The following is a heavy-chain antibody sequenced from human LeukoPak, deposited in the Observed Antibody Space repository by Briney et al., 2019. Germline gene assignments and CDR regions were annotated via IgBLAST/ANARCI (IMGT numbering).Heavy chain of an antibody. Sequence: GGSLRLSCAASGFTFNPYWMSWVRQAPGRGLEWVANIKGDGTEKSYVDSVKGRFTISRDNAKNSLYLQMNSLRAEDTAVYYRARDKLFSSAVAAPRYWGQGTLVTVSS. CDR1: GFTFNPYW. CDR2: IKGDGTEK. J-gene: IGHJ4*02. V-gene: IGHV3-7*01. D-gene: IGHD6-19*01. CDR3: ARDKLFSSAVAAPRY.